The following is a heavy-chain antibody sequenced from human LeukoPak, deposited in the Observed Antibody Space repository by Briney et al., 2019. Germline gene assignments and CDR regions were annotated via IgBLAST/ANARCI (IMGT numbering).Heavy chain of an antibody. Sequence: PGGSLRLSCAASGFTFSSYGMHWVRQAPGKGLEWVAVIWFDGSNKYYADSVEGRFTISRDNSKNTLCLQMNSLRAEDTAVYYCAKDQGEHGSGWSNFDYWGQGTLVTVSS. CDR3: AKDQGEHGSGWSNFDY. V-gene: IGHV3-33*06. CDR1: GFTFSSYG. D-gene: IGHD6-19*01. J-gene: IGHJ4*02. CDR2: IWFDGSNK.